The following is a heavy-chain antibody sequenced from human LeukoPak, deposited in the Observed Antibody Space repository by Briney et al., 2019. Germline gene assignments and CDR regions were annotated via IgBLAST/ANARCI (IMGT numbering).Heavy chain of an antibody. CDR1: GYTFTGYD. D-gene: IGHD3-10*01. J-gene: IGHJ3*02. V-gene: IGHV1-69*13. Sequence: SVKVSCKASGYTFTGYDMHWVRQAPGQGLEWMGGIIPIFGTANYAQKFQGRVTITADESTSTAYMELSSLRSEDTAVYYCARMVRGVSVAFDIWGQGTMVTVSS. CDR3: ARMVRGVSVAFDI. CDR2: IIPIFGTA.